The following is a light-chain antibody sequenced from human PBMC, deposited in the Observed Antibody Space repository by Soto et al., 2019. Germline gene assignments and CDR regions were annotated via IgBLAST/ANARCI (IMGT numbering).Light chain of an antibody. CDR3: QQYGSSPRYT. CDR1: QSVTTN. V-gene: IGKV3-15*01. J-gene: IGKJ2*01. CDR2: GAS. Sequence: EVVMTQSPATLSVSPGERVTFSCRASQSVTTNLAWYQHKPGQSPRLLISGASTGASGIPPRFSGSGSGTEFTLTISRLEPEDFAVYYCQQYGSSPRYTFGQGTKLEIK.